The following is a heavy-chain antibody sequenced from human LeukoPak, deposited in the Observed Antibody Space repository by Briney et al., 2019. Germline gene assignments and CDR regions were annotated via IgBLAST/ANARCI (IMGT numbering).Heavy chain of an antibody. J-gene: IGHJ4*02. CDR3: ARSYGGTTYFDY. CDR2: IIPILGIA. D-gene: IGHD4-23*01. CDR1: GGTFSSYA. V-gene: IGHV1-69*04. Sequence: SVKVSCKATGGTFSSYAISWVRQAPGQGLEWMGRIIPILGIANYAQKFQGRVTITADKSTSTAYMELSSLRSEDTAVYYCARSYGGTTYFDYWGQGTLVTVSS.